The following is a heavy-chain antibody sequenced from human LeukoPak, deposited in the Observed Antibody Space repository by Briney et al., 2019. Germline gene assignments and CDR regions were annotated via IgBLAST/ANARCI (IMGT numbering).Heavy chain of an antibody. CDR3: ARVYSYDAFDI. V-gene: IGHV4-38-2*01. Sequence: SETPSLTCAVSGYSISSGYYWGWIRQPPGKGLEWIGSIYHSGSTYYNPSLKSRVTISVDTSKNQFSLKLSSVTAADTAVYYCARVYSYDAFDIWGQGTMVTVSS. CDR1: GYSISSGYY. D-gene: IGHD5-18*01. CDR2: IYHSGST. J-gene: IGHJ3*02.